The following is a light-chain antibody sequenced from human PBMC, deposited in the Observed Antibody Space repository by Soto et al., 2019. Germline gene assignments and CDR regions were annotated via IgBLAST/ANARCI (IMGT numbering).Light chain of an antibody. CDR1: SGDIGGHKY. CDR2: DLT. Sequence: QSALTQPASVSRSPGQSITISCSGSSGDIGGHKYVSWYQQHPGKAPKLIIYDLTNRPSGVSNRFSGSKSGNTASLTISGLQAEDEADYYCTSYTTGLYVFGSGTKVTVL. V-gene: IGLV2-14*01. CDR3: TSYTTGLYV. J-gene: IGLJ1*01.